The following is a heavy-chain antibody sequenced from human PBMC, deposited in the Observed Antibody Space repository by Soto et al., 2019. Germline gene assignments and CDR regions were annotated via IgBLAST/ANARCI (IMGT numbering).Heavy chain of an antibody. V-gene: IGHV1-69*13. CDR1: GGTFSSYA. CDR2: IIPIFGTA. D-gene: IGHD4-17*01. CDR3: AREPTVTTGIYYYYGMDV. J-gene: IGHJ6*02. Sequence: SVKVSCKASGGTFSSYAISWVRQAPGQGLEWMGGIIPIFGTANYAQKFQGRVTITADESTSTAYMELSSLRSEDTAVYYCAREPTVTTGIYYYYGMDVWGQGTTATVSS.